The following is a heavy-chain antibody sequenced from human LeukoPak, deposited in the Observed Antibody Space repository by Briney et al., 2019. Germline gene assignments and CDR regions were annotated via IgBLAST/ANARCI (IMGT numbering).Heavy chain of an antibody. Sequence: GGSLRLSCAASGFTFSSYWMHWVRQAPGKGLAWVSRINSDGSSTSYADSVKGRFTISRDNAKNTLYLQMNSLRAEDTAVYYCARKVTKEWLDVFEAFDIWGQGTMVTVSS. D-gene: IGHD6-19*01. V-gene: IGHV3-74*01. CDR2: INSDGSST. J-gene: IGHJ3*02. CDR1: GFTFSSYW. CDR3: ARKVTKEWLDVFEAFDI.